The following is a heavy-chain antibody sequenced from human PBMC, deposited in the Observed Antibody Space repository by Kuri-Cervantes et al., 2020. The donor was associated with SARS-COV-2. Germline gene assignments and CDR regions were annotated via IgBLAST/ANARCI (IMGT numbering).Heavy chain of an antibody. Sequence: GSLRLSCIVSGASINSSSSYWGWIRQPPGKGLEWIGSIFYSGSIYYNPSLKSRVTISVDTSKNQFSLKLNSVAAADTAVYYCARLSLGPAVTGASDIWGQGTKVTVSS. D-gene: IGHD4-17*01. CDR2: IFYSGSI. CDR1: GASINSSSSY. CDR3: ARLSLGPAVTGASDI. V-gene: IGHV4-39*01. J-gene: IGHJ3*02.